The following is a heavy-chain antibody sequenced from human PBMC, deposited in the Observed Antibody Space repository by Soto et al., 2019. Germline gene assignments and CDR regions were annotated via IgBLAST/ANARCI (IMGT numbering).Heavy chain of an antibody. CDR1: GGTFSSYT. CDR2: IIPILGIA. CDR3: ARDSGDTARVHYFDC. V-gene: IGHV1-69*08. J-gene: IGHJ4*02. Sequence: QVQLVQSGAEVKKPASSVKVSCKASGGTFSSYTISWVRQAPGQGLEWMGRIIPILGIANYAQKFQGRVTITADKPTSTAYMELSSLRSEDTAVYYCARDSGDTARVHYFDCLGQGTLVTVSS. D-gene: IGHD5-18*01.